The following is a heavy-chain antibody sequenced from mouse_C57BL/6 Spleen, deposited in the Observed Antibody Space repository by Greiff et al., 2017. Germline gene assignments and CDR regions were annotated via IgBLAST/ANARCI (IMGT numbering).Heavy chain of an antibody. CDR1: GYTFTSYG. CDR2: IYPRSGNT. J-gene: IGHJ1*03. D-gene: IGHD1-1*01. Sequence: QVQLKESGAELARPGASVKLSCKASGYTFTSYGISWVKQRTGQGLEWIGEIYPRSGNTYYNEKFKGKATLTADKSSSTAYMELRSLTSEDSAVYFWARAGDGSSYWYFDVWGTGTTVTVSS. CDR3: ARAGDGSSYWYFDV. V-gene: IGHV1-81*01.